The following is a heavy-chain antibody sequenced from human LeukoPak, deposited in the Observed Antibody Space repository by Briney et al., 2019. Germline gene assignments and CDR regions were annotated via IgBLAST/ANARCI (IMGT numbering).Heavy chain of an antibody. Sequence: SETLSLTCSVSGGSISGYYWSWIRQPAGKGLEWIGRIYNSENANYNPSLRSRVSMSVDTSKNQFSLKLSSVTAADTAVYYCARLSQSTSWYDDYWGQGTLVTVSS. J-gene: IGHJ4*02. CDR1: GGSISGYY. V-gene: IGHV4-4*07. CDR2: IYNSENA. CDR3: ARLSQSTSWYDDY. D-gene: IGHD6-13*01.